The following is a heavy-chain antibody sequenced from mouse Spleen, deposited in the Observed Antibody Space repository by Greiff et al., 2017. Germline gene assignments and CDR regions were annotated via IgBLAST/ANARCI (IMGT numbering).Heavy chain of an antibody. CDR3: SRPSYDY. CDR1: GFNINDYY. Sequence: VQLQQSGAELVRPGASVKLSCTASGFNINDYYMHWVKQRPERGLEWIGRIDPEDGDTEYDPKFKGKATMTADTPSNTAYLQLSSLTSEDTADYYCSRPSYDYWGQGTLVTVSA. V-gene: IGHV14-1*01. J-gene: IGHJ3*01. CDR2: IDPEDGDT. D-gene: IGHD2-3*01.